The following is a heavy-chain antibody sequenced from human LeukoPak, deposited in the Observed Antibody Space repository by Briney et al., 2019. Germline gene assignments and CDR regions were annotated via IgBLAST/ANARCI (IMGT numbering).Heavy chain of an antibody. CDR3: ARELLYYYGSPYYMDV. J-gene: IGHJ6*03. CDR1: GGSFTDYY. D-gene: IGHD3-10*01. CDR2: INHSGST. Sequence: SETLSLTCDVFGGSFTDYYLTWIRQPPGTGLEWIGEINHSGSTNYNPSLKSRVTISVDTSKNQFSLKLSSVTAADTAVYYCARELLYYYGSPYYMDVWGKGTTVTVSS. V-gene: IGHV4-34*01.